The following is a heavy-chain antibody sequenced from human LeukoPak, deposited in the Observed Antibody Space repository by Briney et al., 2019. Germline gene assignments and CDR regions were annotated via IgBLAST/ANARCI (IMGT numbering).Heavy chain of an antibody. V-gene: IGHV4-59*08. CDR2: IYYSGST. CDR3: ASVAVAGTGGIDY. J-gene: IGHJ4*02. CDR1: GGSISSYY. D-gene: IGHD6-19*01. Sequence: KAPETLSLTCTVSGGSISSYYWSWIRQPPGKGLEWIGYIYYSGSTNYNPSLKSRVTISVDTSKNQFSLKLSSVTAADTAVYYCASVAVAGTGGIDYWGQGTLVTVSS.